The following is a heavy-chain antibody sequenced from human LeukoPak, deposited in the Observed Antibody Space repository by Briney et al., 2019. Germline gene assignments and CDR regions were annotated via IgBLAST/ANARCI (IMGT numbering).Heavy chain of an antibody. CDR2: ISGGGGST. J-gene: IGHJ4*02. CDR1: GYTFRTYA. Sequence: GGSLRLSCAASGYTFRTYAMSWVRQGPGKGLEWVSAISGGGGSTFYADSVRGRFTISRDDSKNTLFLQMNSLRAEDTAVYYCAKEGIAVASFDYWGQGILVTVSS. CDR3: AKEGIAVASFDY. D-gene: IGHD6-19*01. V-gene: IGHV3-23*01.